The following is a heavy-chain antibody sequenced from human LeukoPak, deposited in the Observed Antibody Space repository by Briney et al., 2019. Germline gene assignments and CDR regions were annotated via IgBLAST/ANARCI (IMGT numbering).Heavy chain of an antibody. J-gene: IGHJ4*02. D-gene: IGHD3-10*01. CDR2: INPDGSGT. Sequence: GGSLRLSCAASGFTFDDYAMHWVRQAPGKGLEWVSRINPDGSGTSHADPVKGRFTISRDNAKNTLYLQMNSLRAEDTAVYYCARDSGSGSYSEFWGLGTPVTVSS. CDR1: GFTFDDYA. V-gene: IGHV3-74*01. CDR3: ARDSGSGSYSEF.